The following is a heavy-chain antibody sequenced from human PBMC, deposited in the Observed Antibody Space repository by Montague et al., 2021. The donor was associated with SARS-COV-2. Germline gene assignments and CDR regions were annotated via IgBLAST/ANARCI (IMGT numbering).Heavy chain of an antibody. CDR1: GFTFSSYW. J-gene: IGHJ6*02. D-gene: IGHD5-24*01. CDR2: IKQDGSEK. Sequence: SLRLSCAASGFTFSSYWMSWVRQAPGKGLEWVANIKQDGSEKYYVDSVKGRFTISRDNAKNSLYLQMNSLRAEDTAVYCCAREGYGYNHYYYGMDVWGQGTTVTVSS. V-gene: IGHV3-7*01. CDR3: AREGYGYNHYYYGMDV.